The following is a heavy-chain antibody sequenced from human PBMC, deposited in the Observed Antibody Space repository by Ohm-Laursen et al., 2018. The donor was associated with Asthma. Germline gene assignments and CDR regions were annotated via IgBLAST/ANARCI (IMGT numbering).Heavy chain of an antibody. CDR3: ARDGRITMVRAYNWFDP. CDR2: ISSSSSYI. J-gene: IGHJ5*02. V-gene: IGHV3-21*01. CDR1: GFTFSSYS. Sequence: GSLRLSCSASGFTFSSYSMNWVRQAPGKGLEWVSSISSSSSYIYYADSVKGRFTISRDNAKNSLYLQMNSLRAEDTAVYYCARDGRITMVRAYNWFDPWGQGTLVTVSS. D-gene: IGHD3-10*01.